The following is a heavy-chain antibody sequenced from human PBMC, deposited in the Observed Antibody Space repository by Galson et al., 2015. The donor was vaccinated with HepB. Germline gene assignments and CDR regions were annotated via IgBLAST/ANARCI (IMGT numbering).Heavy chain of an antibody. J-gene: IGHJ1*01. CDR3: AHGQRYCGGDCYSGDFQH. Sequence: PALVKPTQTLTLTCTFSGFSLSTSGVGVGWIRQPPGKALEWLALIYWDDDKRYSPSLKSRLTITKDTSKNQVVLTMTNMDPVDTATYYCAHGQRYCGGDCYSGDFQHWGQGTLVTVSS. V-gene: IGHV2-5*02. CDR1: GFSLSTSGVG. CDR2: IYWDDDK. D-gene: IGHD2-21*02.